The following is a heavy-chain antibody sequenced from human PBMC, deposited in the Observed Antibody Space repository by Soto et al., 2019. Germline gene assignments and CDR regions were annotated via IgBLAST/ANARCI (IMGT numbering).Heavy chain of an antibody. CDR3: AREYYYDSSGYSPPYGMDV. CDR1: GGSVSSGSYY. CDR2: IYYSGST. J-gene: IGHJ6*02. V-gene: IGHV4-61*01. D-gene: IGHD3-22*01. Sequence: QVQLQESGPRLVKPSETLSLTCTVSGGSVSSGSYYWSWIRQPPGKGLEWIGYIYYSGSTNYNPSLKSRVTISVDTSKNQFSLKLSSVTAADTAVYYCAREYYYDSSGYSPPYGMDVWGQGTTVTVSS.